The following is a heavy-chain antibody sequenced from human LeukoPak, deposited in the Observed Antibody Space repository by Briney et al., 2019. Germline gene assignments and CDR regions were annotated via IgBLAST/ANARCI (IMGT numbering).Heavy chain of an antibody. CDR2: ISYDGSNK. J-gene: IGHJ4*02. Sequence: GSLRLSCAASGFTFSSYAMHWVRQAPGKGLEWVAVISYDGSNKYYADSVKGRFTISRDNSKNTLYLQMNSLRAEDTAVYYCARSDSIVATGGDFDYWGQGTLVTVSS. CDR1: GFTFSSYA. CDR3: ARSDSIVATGGDFDY. V-gene: IGHV3-30-3*01. D-gene: IGHD5-12*01.